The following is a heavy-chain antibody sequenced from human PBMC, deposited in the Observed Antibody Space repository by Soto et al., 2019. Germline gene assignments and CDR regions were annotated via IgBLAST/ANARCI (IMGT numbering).Heavy chain of an antibody. V-gene: IGHV3-64D*08. J-gene: IGHJ3*02. Sequence: EVQLVESGGGLVQPGGSLRLSCSASGFTFSSYAMHWVRQAPGKGLEYVSAISSNGGSTYYADSVKGRFTISRDNSKNTLYLQMSSLRAEDMAVYYCVKDWWELLTAFDIWGQGTMVTVSS. D-gene: IGHD1-26*01. CDR3: VKDWWELLTAFDI. CDR2: ISSNGGST. CDR1: GFTFSSYA.